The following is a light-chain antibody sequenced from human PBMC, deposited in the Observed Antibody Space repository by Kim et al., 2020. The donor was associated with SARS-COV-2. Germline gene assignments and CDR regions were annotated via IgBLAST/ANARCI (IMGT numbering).Light chain of an antibody. Sequence: LCVWPGERATLAGRASQSVSSSDLAWYQQKPGQAPRLRIYGASSRATGIPDRFSGSGSGTDFTLTISRLEPEDFAVYYCQQYGSSFGQGTRLEIK. V-gene: IGKV3-20*01. J-gene: IGKJ5*01. CDR2: GAS. CDR3: QQYGSS. CDR1: QSVSSSD.